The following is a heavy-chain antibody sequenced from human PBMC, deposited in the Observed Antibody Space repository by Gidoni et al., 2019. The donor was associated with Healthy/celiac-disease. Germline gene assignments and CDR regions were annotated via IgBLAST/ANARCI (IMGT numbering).Heavy chain of an antibody. Sequence: HVQLQQSGAGLWKPSETLSLTFAVYRGSFSGYYWSWLRQPPGKGLEWIGEINHSGSTNYNPSLKSRVTISVDTSKNQFSLKLSSVTAADTAVYYCARVRRRWYTDAFDIWGQGTMVTVSS. CDR1: RGSFSGYY. J-gene: IGHJ3*02. CDR3: ARVRRRWYTDAFDI. V-gene: IGHV4-34*01. D-gene: IGHD6-13*01. CDR2: INHSGST.